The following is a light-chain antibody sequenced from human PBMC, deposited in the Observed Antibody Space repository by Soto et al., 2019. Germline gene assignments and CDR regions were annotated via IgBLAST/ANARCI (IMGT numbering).Light chain of an antibody. CDR3: QQYGHSPFT. J-gene: IGKJ2*01. CDR1: QRITNNF. Sequence: EIVLTQSPGTLSLSPGQSATLSCRASQRITNNFLAWFQQKPGLAPRLLIHGASNRASGVPDRFSGGGSGIDFVLTISRLEPEDFAVYFCQQYGHSPFTFGQGTKLKI. V-gene: IGKV3-20*01. CDR2: GAS.